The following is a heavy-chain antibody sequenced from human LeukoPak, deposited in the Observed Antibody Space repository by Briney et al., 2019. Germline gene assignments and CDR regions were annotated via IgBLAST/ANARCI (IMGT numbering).Heavy chain of an antibody. CDR1: GFTFSSYA. V-gene: IGHV3-64*01. J-gene: IGHJ4*02. Sequence: GGSLRLSCAASGFTFSSYAMHWVRQAPGKGLEYVSAISSNGGSTYYANSVKGRFTISRDNSKNTLYLQMNSLRAEDTAVYYRAKGMGDAYNYRYYLDYWGQGTLVTVSS. CDR3: AKGMGDAYNYRYYLDY. D-gene: IGHD5-24*01. CDR2: ISSNGGST.